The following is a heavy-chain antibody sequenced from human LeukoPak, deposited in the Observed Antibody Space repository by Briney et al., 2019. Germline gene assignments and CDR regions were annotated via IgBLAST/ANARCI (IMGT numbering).Heavy chain of an antibody. Sequence: GGSLRLSCAASGFTFSSYAMHWVRQAPGKGLEWVSSISSSSSYIYYADSVKGRFTISRDNAKNSLYLQMNSLRAEDTAVYYCARFTRGGATTYDYWGQGTLVTVSS. CDR2: ISSSSSYI. J-gene: IGHJ4*02. CDR1: GFTFSSYA. D-gene: IGHD1-26*01. CDR3: ARFTRGGATTYDY. V-gene: IGHV3-21*01.